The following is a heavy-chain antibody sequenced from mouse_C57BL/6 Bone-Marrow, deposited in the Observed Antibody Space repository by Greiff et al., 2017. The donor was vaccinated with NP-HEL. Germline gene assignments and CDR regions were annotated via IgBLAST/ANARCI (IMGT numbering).Heavy chain of an antibody. D-gene: IGHD1-1*01. J-gene: IGHJ2*01. CDR2: IDPNSGGT. CDR3: ARYYCGSSSFDY. V-gene: IGHV1-72*01. Sequence: QVQLQQPGAELVKPGASVKLSCKASGYTFTSYLMHWVKQRPGRGLEWIGRIDPNSGGTKYNEKFKSKATLTVDKHASTAYMQLNSLTSEDSAVDYFARYYCGSSSFDYWGQGTTLTVSS. CDR1: GYTFTSYL.